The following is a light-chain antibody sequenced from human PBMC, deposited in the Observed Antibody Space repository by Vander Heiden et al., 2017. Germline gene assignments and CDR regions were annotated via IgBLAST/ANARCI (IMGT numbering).Light chain of an antibody. Sequence: DIQMTQSPSSLSASVGDRVTITCRASQSISSYLNWYQQKPGKAPKLLIYAASSLQSGVPSTFSRSGSGTDFTLTISRLQPEDFATYYCHQSDSTPPTFGQGTKMEIK. CDR2: AAS. CDR3: HQSDSTPPT. V-gene: IGKV1-39*01. J-gene: IGKJ2*01. CDR1: QSISSY.